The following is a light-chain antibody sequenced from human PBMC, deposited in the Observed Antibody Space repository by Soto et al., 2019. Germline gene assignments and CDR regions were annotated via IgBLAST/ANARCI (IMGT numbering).Light chain of an antibody. CDR3: QQYGSSLFT. J-gene: IGKJ3*01. CDR2: GAS. CDR1: QSVSSSY. Sequence: EIVLTQSPGTLSLSPGERATLSCRASQSVSSSYLAWYQQTPGQAPRLLIYGASSRATGIPDRFSGSGSGTYFPLTISRLEPEDFAVYYCQQYGSSLFTFGPGTQVDIK. V-gene: IGKV3-20*01.